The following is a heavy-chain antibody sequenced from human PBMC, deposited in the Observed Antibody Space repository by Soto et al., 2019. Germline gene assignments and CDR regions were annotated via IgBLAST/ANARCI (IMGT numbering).Heavy chain of an antibody. CDR2: IYSGGST. D-gene: IGHD4-17*01. CDR1: GFTVTNNY. J-gene: IGHJ4*02. V-gene: IGHV3-53*01. Sequence: PGGSLRLSCAASGFTVTNNYMSWIRQAPGKGLECVSVIYSGGSTYYADSVKGRFAISRDNSKNTLYLQMNSLRAEDTAVYYCANYGDYVDYWGQGTMVTVYS. CDR3: ANYGDYVDY.